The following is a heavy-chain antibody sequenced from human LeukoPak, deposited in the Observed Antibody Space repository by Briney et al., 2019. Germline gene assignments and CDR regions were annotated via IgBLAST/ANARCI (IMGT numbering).Heavy chain of an antibody. V-gene: IGHV3-9*01. Sequence: GGSLRLSCAASGFTFDDYAMHSVRQAPGKGLELVSGISWNSGSIGYADSVKGRFIISRDNAKNSLYLQMHSLRAEDTALYYCAKGRMFGEFDYWGQGTLVTVSS. J-gene: IGHJ4*02. CDR2: ISWNSGSI. CDR3: AKGRMFGEFDY. CDR1: GFTFDDYA. D-gene: IGHD3-10*02.